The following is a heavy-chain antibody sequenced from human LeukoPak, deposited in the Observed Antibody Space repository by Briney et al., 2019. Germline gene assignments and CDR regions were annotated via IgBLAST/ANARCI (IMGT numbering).Heavy chain of an antibody. CDR3: AKDRSSSRAGAFDI. J-gene: IGHJ3*02. CDR2: ISGSGSST. CDR1: GFTFSSYG. V-gene: IGHV3-23*01. Sequence: GGSLRLSCAASGFTFSSYGMSWVRQAPGKGLEWVSVISGSGSSTYYADSVKGRFTISRDNSKNTLYLQMNSLRAEDMALYYCAKDRSSSRAGAFDIWGQGTMVTVSS. D-gene: IGHD6-6*01.